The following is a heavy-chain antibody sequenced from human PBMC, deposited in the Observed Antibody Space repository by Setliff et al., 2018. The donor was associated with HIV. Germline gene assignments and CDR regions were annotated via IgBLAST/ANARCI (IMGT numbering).Heavy chain of an antibody. CDR1: GFSISNARMG. J-gene: IGHJ5*02. CDR3: ARHSITSLSWFDP. CDR2: IFGDDDK. V-gene: IGHV2-5*02. Sequence: SGPTLVNPTETLTLTCTVSGFSISNARMGVSWIRQPPGKGLEWLALIFGDDDKRYTPSLKRRLSLTKDTSKSQVTLTMTDLDPVDTATYYCARHSITSLSWFDPWGQGTLVTVSS. D-gene: IGHD6-6*01.